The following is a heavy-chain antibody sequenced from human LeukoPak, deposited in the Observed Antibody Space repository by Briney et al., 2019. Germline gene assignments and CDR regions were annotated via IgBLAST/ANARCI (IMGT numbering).Heavy chain of an antibody. J-gene: IGHJ4*02. D-gene: IGHD2-21*02. CDR1: GFTFSSYG. Sequence: PGGSLRLSCAASGFTFSSYGMHWVRQAPGKGLEWVGFSRSKPFGGTTAYAASVKGRFTISRDDSKSIAYLQMNSLKTEDTAVYYCTRDSDRGDYYFDCWGQGTLVTVSS. CDR2: SRSKPFGGTT. CDR3: TRDSDRGDYYFDC. V-gene: IGHV3-49*04.